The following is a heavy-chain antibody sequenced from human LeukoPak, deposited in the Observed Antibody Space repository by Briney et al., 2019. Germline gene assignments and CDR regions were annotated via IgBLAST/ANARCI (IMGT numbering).Heavy chain of an antibody. V-gene: IGHV3-23*01. CDR3: AKGVLAYCGGDCWPWDAFDI. D-gene: IGHD2-21*02. CDR2: ISGSGGST. J-gene: IGHJ3*02. CDR1: GFTFSSYA. Sequence: PGGSLRLSCAASGFTFSSYAMSWVRQAPGKGLEWVSAISGSGGSTYYADSVKGRFTISRDNSKNTLYLQMNSLRAEDTAVYYCAKGVLAYCGGDCWPWDAFDIWGQGTMVTVSS.